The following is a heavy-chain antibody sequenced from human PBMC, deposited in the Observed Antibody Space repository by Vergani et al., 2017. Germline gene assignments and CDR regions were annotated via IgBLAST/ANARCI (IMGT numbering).Heavy chain of an antibody. CDR1: GYTFTSYA. D-gene: IGHD3-22*01. Sequence: QVQLVQSGAEVKKPGSSVKVSCKASGYTFTSYAMNWVRQAPGQGLEWMGWINTNTGNPTYAQGFTGRFVFSLDTSVSTAYLQISSLKADDTAVYYCASGSSYYYDSSGAFDIWGQGTMVTVSS. CDR3: ASGSSYYYDSSGAFDI. V-gene: IGHV7-4-1*02. J-gene: IGHJ3*02. CDR2: INTNTGNP.